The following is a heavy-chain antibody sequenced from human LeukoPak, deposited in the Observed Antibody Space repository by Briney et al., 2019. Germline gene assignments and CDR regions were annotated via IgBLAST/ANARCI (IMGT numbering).Heavy chain of an antibody. J-gene: IGHJ4*02. CDR2: ISSNSAST. V-gene: IGHV3-23*01. CDR1: GFTFSSYA. CDR3: AKRGSVGTLGHFDY. Sequence: GGSLRLSCAASGFTFSSYAMSWVRQAPGKGLEWVSGISSNSASTYYVDSVKGRFTISRDNSKNTLFLQMNSLRAEDTAVYYCAKRGSVGTLGHFDYWGQGTLVTVSS. D-gene: IGHD6-13*01.